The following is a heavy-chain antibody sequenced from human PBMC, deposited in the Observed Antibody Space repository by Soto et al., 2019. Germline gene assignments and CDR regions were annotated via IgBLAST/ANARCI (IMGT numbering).Heavy chain of an antibody. J-gene: IGHJ6*03. V-gene: IGHV3-23*01. CDR3: AKGKVMDLYMDV. D-gene: IGHD3-16*01. CDR2: TSGSGGST. Sequence: EVQLLESGGGLVQPGGSLRLSCAASGFTFSSYAMSWVRQAPGKGLEWVSATSGSGGSTYYEDSVKGRFTISRDNSKNTLYLQMNSLRAEYTAVYYCAKGKVMDLYMDVWGKGTTVTVSS. CDR1: GFTFSSYA.